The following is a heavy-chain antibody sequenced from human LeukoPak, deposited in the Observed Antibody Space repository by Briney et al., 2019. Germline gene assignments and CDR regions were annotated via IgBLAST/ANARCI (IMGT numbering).Heavy chain of an antibody. Sequence: GGSLRLSCAASGFTFSSYWMHWVRQAPGKGLVWVSRINSDGSSTSYADSVKGRFTISRDNAKNSLYLQMNSLRAEDTAVYYCASTAVAGYDAFDIWGQGTMVTVSS. CDR1: GFTFSSYW. J-gene: IGHJ3*02. CDR2: INSDGSST. D-gene: IGHD6-19*01. CDR3: ASTAVAGYDAFDI. V-gene: IGHV3-74*01.